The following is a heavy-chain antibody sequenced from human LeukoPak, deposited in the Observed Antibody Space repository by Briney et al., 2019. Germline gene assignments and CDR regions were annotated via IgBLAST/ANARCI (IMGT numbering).Heavy chain of an antibody. CDR2: MNPNSGNT. CDR3: ARNYLLLGETQLGTFDI. D-gene: IGHD3-22*01. J-gene: IGHJ3*02. CDR1: GYTFSSFD. V-gene: IGHV1-8*01. Sequence: ASVKASCTASGYTFSSFDINWVRQAPGQGLEWLGWMNPNSGNTGYAQNFQGRLSMTRNTSLSTAYMELSSLRSEDTAVYYCARNYLLLGETQLGTFDIWGQGTMVTVSS.